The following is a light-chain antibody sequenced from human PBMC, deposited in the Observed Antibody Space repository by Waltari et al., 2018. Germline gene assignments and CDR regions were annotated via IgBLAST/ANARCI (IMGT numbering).Light chain of an antibody. CDR1: ESLLHSNGYNY. Sequence: DIVMTQSPLSLPVTPGEPASISCRPGESLLHSNGYNYLNWYLQKPGQSPQLLIYLGFNRASGVPDRFSGSGSGTDFTLKISRVGVEDVGVYYCMQALQSPWTFGQGTKVEIK. V-gene: IGKV2-28*01. CDR2: LGF. CDR3: MQALQSPWT. J-gene: IGKJ1*01.